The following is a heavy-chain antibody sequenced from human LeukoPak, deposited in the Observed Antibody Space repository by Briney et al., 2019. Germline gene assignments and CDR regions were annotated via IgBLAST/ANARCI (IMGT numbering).Heavy chain of an antibody. V-gene: IGHV4-59*12. Sequence: PSETLSLTCTVSGGSISSYYWSWIRQPPGKGLEWIGYIYYSGSTNYNPSLKSRVTISVDTSKNQFSLKLSSVTAADTAVYYCARDSYYYGSAFDYWGQGTLVTVSS. D-gene: IGHD3-10*01. CDR2: IYYSGST. CDR3: ARDSYYYGSAFDY. CDR1: GGSISSYY. J-gene: IGHJ4*02.